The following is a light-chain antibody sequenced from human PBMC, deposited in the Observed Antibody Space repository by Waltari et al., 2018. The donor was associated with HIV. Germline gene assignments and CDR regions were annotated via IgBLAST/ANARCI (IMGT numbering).Light chain of an antibody. V-gene: IGLV3-19*01. J-gene: IGLJ2*01. CDR3: YSRDSTTNHRV. CDR1: SLSSYY. CDR2: DKN. Sequence: SSELTQDPVVSVALGQTVTITCQGDSLSSYYATWYQQKPGQAPLLVFFDKNSRPSGIPDRFSGSNSRNKASLTITGAQAEDEADYYCYSRDSTTNHRVFGGGTKLTVL.